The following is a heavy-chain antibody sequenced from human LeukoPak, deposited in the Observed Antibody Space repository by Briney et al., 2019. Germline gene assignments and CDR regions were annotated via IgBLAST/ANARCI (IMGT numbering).Heavy chain of an antibody. CDR2: ISAYNGNT. CDR3: ARGNYCSSTSCPLSYYYYYYMDV. V-gene: IGHV1-18*01. Sequence: ASVKVSCKASGYTFTCYGISWVRQAPGQGLEWMGWISAYNGNTNYAQKLQGRVTVTTDTSTSTAYMELRSLRSDDTAVYYCARGNYCSSTSCPLSYYYYYYMDVWGKGTTVTVSS. J-gene: IGHJ6*03. D-gene: IGHD2-2*01. CDR1: GYTFTCYG.